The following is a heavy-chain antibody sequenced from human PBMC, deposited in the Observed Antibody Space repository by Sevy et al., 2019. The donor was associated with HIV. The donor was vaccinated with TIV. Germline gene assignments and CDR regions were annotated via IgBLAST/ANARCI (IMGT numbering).Heavy chain of an antibody. Sequence: GGSLRLSCAASGFTFDDYGMSWVRQAPGKGLEWVSGINWNGGSTGYADSVKGRLTISRDNAKNSLYLQMNSLRAEDTALYYCARVEYYYGSGSYPDYWGQGTLVTVSS. CDR2: INWNGGST. J-gene: IGHJ4*02. D-gene: IGHD3-10*01. V-gene: IGHV3-20*04. CDR1: GFTFDDYG. CDR3: ARVEYYYGSGSYPDY.